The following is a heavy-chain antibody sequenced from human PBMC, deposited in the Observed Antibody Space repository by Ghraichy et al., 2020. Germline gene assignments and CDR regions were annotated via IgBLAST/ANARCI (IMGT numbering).Heavy chain of an antibody. Sequence: GGSLRLSCVASGFSFSRHWMSWVRQAPGKGLEWVASIKSDGSDSVYVDSVKGRFIISRDNAKNSVSLEMNSLRVDDTAVYYCARDPYGDYKYGGTDYWGQVTLVSVSS. CDR3: ARDPYGDYKYGGTDY. J-gene: IGHJ4*02. V-gene: IGHV3-7*01. CDR1: GFSFSRHW. CDR2: IKSDGSDS. D-gene: IGHD4-17*01.